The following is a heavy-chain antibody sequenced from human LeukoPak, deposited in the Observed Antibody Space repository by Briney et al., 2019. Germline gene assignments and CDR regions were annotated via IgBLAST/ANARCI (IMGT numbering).Heavy chain of an antibody. CDR2: IYYSGNT. CDR3: ARHGFGSGTPYWYWYMDV. Sequence: SKTLSLTCTVSGDSISPYYWTWIRQPPGKGLEWIGYIYYSGNTNYNPSLKSRVTLSVDTSKKQFSLKLRSVTAADTAVYYCARHGFGSGTPYWYWYMDVWGKGTTVTVSS. J-gene: IGHJ6*03. CDR1: GDSISPYY. D-gene: IGHD3-10*01. V-gene: IGHV4-59*01.